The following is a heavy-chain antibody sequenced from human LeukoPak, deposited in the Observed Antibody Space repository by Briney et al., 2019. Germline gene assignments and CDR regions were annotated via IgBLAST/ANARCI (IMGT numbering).Heavy chain of an antibody. V-gene: IGHV4-59*08. CDR2: IYYSGST. J-gene: IGHJ4*02. CDR3: ARQKTGEDPDLRYCSGDGCYSFES. Sequence: SETLSLTCIVSGGSISTYYWSWIRQPPGKGLEWIGYIYYSGSTNYNPSLKSRVTISVDTSNNQFSLKLSSVTAVDTAVYYCARQKTGEDPDLRYCSGDGCYSFESWGQGTLVTVSS. CDR1: GGSISTYY. D-gene: IGHD2-15*01.